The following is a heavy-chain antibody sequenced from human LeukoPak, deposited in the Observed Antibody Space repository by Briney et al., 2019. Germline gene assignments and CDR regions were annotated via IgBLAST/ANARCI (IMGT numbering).Heavy chain of an antibody. CDR1: GFAFSGYW. CDR2: IGKDGSDK. Sequence: GESLRLSCAASGFAFSGYWMVWVRQPPGKGLEWVASIGKDGSDKAYADSVRGRFTISRDNARNSLYLQMSSLRVEDTAVYYCTRDIVWLQLEYWGQGVLVSVSS. D-gene: IGHD1-1*01. CDR3: TRDIVWLQLEY. V-gene: IGHV3-7*01. J-gene: IGHJ4*02.